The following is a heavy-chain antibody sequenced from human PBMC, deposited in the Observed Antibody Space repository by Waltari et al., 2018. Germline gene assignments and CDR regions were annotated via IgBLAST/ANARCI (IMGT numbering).Heavy chain of an antibody. D-gene: IGHD5-12*01. CDR1: GYSISSGYY. V-gene: IGHV4-38-2*01. J-gene: IGHJ4*02. CDR3: ARTVATINRVFDY. CDR2: IYHSGST. Sequence: QVQLQESGPGLVKPSETLSLTCAVSGYSISSGYYWGWIRQPPGKGLEWIGSIYHSGSTYYNPSLKSRVTISVDTSKNQFSLKLSSVTAADTAVYYCARTVATINRVFDYWGQGTLVTVSS.